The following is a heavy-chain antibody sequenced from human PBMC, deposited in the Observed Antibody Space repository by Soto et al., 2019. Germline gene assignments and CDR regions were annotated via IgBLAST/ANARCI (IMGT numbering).Heavy chain of an antibody. CDR3: VTGYHSDF. V-gene: IGHV3-7*03. Sequence: GGSLRLSCAGSGISTSSYWMGWVRQAPGRGLEWVASIKNDGTEKYYMESLKGRFTISRDNALNSVYLQMNSLRAEDTAVYFCVTGYHSDFWGQGTLVTVSS. D-gene: IGHD5-18*01. J-gene: IGHJ4*02. CDR1: GISTSSYW. CDR2: IKNDGTEK.